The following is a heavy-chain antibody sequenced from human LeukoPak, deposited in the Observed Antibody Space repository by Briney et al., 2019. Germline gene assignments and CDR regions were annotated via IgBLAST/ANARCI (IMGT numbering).Heavy chain of an antibody. CDR3: ARGYRPSLSSGSPDY. D-gene: IGHD3-16*02. CDR2: INPDGGST. Sequence: ASVKVSCKASGYTFSSYYIHGVRQAPGQGLEWMGIINPDGGSTSYAQKFKGRVSMIGDTSTSTVYMELSSLRSEDTSVYYCARGYRPSLSSGSPDYWGQGILVTVSS. CDR1: GYTFSSYY. V-gene: IGHV1-46*01. J-gene: IGHJ4*02.